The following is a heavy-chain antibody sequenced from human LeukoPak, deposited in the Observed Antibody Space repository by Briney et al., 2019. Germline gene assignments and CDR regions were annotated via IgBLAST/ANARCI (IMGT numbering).Heavy chain of an antibody. CDR3: ARDGPLSSSPHVGSYYYGMDV. Sequence: GASVKVSCKASGYIFTDYYMHWVRQAPGQELGWMGRINPNSGGTNYAQKFQGRVTMTRDTSISTAYTELNSLRAEDTAVYYCARDGPLSSSPHVGSYYYGMDVWGQGTTVTVSS. CDR1: GYIFTDYY. D-gene: IGHD6-13*01. J-gene: IGHJ6*02. V-gene: IGHV1/OR15-1*02. CDR2: INPNSGGT.